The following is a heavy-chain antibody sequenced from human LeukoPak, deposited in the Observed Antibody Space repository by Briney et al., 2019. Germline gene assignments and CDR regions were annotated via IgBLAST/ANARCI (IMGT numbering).Heavy chain of an antibody. D-gene: IGHD4-23*01. V-gene: IGHV1-8*03. Sequence: ASVKVSCKASGYTFTSYSISWVRQAPGQGLEWMGWMNPNSGNTGYAQKFQGRVTITRNTSISTAYMELSSLRSEDTAVYYYARGSLRWSRDFDYWGQGTLVTASS. J-gene: IGHJ4*02. CDR1: GYTFTSYS. CDR2: MNPNSGNT. CDR3: ARGSLRWSRDFDY.